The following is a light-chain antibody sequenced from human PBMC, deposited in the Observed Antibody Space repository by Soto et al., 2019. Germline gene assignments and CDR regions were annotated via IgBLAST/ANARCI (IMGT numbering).Light chain of an antibody. CDR3: QHRSNWPPIT. CDR2: DSS. V-gene: IGKV3-11*01. J-gene: IGKJ5*01. CDR1: QSVSIY. Sequence: EIVLTQSPATLSLSPGERATLSCRASQSVSIYLAWYQQKPAQAPRLLICDSSNRAAGIPARFSARGSGTDFTLFISNLEPEDSAVYYCQHRSNWPPITFGQGTRLEIK.